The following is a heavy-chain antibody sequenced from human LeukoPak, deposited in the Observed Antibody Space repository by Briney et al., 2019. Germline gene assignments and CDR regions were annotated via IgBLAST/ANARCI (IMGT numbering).Heavy chain of an antibody. CDR1: GFIFSNYY. J-gene: IGHJ6*02. CDR2: IKQDGSEK. V-gene: IGHV3-7*01. D-gene: IGHD3-3*01. CDR3: ARERRSLYSNDYYYYGLDV. Sequence: GGSLRLSCAASGFIFSNYYMNWVRQASGKGLEWVAHIKQDGSEKNYVDSVKGRFTISRDNAKNSLYLQMNSLRAEDTAVYYCARERRSLYSNDYYYYGLDVWGQGTTVTVSS.